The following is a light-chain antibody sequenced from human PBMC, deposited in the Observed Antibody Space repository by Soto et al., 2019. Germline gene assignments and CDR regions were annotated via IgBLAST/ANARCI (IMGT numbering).Light chain of an antibody. J-gene: IGKJ1*01. CDR1: QSFRGL. CDR3: QQRHMWPIT. Sequence: QCRLTLSLTPGERATLSCRASQSFRGLLAWYQQKPGQAPRLLIYDAYNRATGIPPRFSGSGSGTDFTLTISSLESEDSAVYYCQQRHMWPITFGQGTKVDIK. V-gene: IGKV3-11*01. CDR2: DAY.